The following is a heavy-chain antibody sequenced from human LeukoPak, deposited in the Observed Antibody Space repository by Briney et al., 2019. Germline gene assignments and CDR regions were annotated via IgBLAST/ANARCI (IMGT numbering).Heavy chain of an antibody. Sequence: LETLSLTCAVYGGSFSGYYWSWIRQPPGKGLEWIGEINHSGSTNYNPSLKSRVTISVDTSKNQFSLKLSSVTAADTAVYYCARGIAVAGTGLDYWGQGTLVTVSS. CDR3: ARGIAVAGTGLDY. CDR2: INHSGST. D-gene: IGHD6-19*01. V-gene: IGHV4-34*01. J-gene: IGHJ4*02. CDR1: GGSFSGYY.